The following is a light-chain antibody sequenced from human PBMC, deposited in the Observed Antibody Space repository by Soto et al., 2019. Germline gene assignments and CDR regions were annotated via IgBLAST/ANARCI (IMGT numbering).Light chain of an antibody. V-gene: IGKV1-13*02. Sequence: AIQLPQSPSSLSASVGDRVTITCRASQGISSALAWYQQKPGKAPKLLIYDASSLESGVPSRFSGSGSGTDFSLTISSLQPEDFATDYCQQFNSYPPDTFGQGTKLEIK. CDR1: QGISSA. J-gene: IGKJ2*01. CDR3: QQFNSYPPDT. CDR2: DAS.